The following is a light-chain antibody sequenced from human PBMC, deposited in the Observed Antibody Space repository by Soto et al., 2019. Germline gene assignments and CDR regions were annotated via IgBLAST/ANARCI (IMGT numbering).Light chain of an antibody. CDR2: EVS. Sequence: QSALTQPASVSGSPGQSFTISCTGTSSDVGGYKYVSWYQQQSGKAPKLMIYEVSNRPSGVSNRFSGSKSGNTASLTISGLQAEDEADYYCSSYTSSSTLVFGGGTQLTVL. CDR3: SSYTSSSTLV. V-gene: IGLV2-14*01. J-gene: IGLJ7*01. CDR1: SSDVGGYKY.